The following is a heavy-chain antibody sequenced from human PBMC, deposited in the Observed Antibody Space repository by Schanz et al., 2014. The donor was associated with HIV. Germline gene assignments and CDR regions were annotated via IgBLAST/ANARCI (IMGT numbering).Heavy chain of an antibody. CDR3: ARGEAITYYYHYYGMDV. D-gene: IGHD1-20*01. V-gene: IGHV3-33*01. J-gene: IGHJ6*02. CDR1: GFTFRSYG. Sequence: QVQLVESGGGVVQPGTSLRLSCAASGFTFRSYGMHWVRQAPGKGLEWVAVIWYDGSDKYYADSVKGRFTISRDNSKNTLYLQMNSLRAEDTAVYYCARGEAITYYYHYYGMDVWGQGTTVTVSS. CDR2: IWYDGSDK.